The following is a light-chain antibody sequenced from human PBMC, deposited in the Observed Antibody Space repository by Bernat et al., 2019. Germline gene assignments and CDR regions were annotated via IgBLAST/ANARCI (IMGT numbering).Light chain of an antibody. V-gene: IGLV2-8*01. Sequence: QSALTQPPSASGSPGQSVTISCTGTSSDVGAYNYVSWYQQHPGKAPKLMIYEVTKQPSGVPDRFSGSKSGNTASLTVSGLQAEDEADYYCSSYAGSNNFDVFGTGTKVTVL. CDR1: SSDVGAYNY. J-gene: IGLJ1*01. CDR3: SSYAGSNNFDV. CDR2: EVT.